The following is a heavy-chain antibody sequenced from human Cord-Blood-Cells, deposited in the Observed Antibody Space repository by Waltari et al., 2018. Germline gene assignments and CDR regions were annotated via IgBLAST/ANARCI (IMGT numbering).Heavy chain of an antibody. CDR2: TYTSGSN. CDR1: GGSISSYY. J-gene: IGHJ6*03. CDR3: ARDGAAAGTYRYYYYMDV. D-gene: IGHD6-13*01. V-gene: IGHV4-4*07. Sequence: QVQLQESGPGLVKPSETLSLTCTVSGGSISSYYWSWIRQSAGKGLGWIGRTYTSGSNNYNPSLKSRVTESVDTSKNQFSLKLSAVTDTDTAVYYCARDGAAAGTYRYYYYMDVWGKGTTVTVSS.